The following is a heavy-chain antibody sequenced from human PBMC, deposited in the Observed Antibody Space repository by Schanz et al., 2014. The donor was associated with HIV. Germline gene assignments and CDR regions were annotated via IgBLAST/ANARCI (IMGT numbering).Heavy chain of an antibody. CDR1: GYSFMNAA. D-gene: IGHD3-16*02. CDR3: ARRRGWGSYRYFPYGLDV. Sequence: QVQLVQSEAEVKRPGSSVKVSCRTSGYSFMNAAINWVRQAPGQGLEWMGWISAYNGNTNYAQKLQGRVTLTRDTSITTAYMELTSLRPEDTAVYYCARRRGWGSYRYFPYGLDVWGQGTTVTVSS. J-gene: IGHJ6*02. CDR2: ISAYNGNT. V-gene: IGHV1-18*01.